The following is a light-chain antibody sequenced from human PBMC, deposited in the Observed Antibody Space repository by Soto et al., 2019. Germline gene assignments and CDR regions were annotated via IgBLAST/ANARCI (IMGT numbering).Light chain of an antibody. Sequence: ERVMTQSPATLSVSPGERATLSCRASQSVSSNLAWYQQKPGQAPRLLIYGASSRATGVPDRFSGSGSGTDFTLTISRLEPEDFAVYYCQQYDRSPRTFGQGTKVDIK. CDR1: QSVSSN. CDR2: GAS. J-gene: IGKJ1*01. CDR3: QQYDRSPRT. V-gene: IGKV3-20*01.